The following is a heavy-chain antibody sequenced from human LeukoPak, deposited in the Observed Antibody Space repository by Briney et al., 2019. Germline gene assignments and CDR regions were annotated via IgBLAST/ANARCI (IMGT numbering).Heavy chain of an antibody. V-gene: IGHV4-30-2*02. CDR2: IYHSGST. Sequence: PSQTLSLTCAVSGGSISSGGYSWRWIRQPPGKGLEWIGYIYHSGSTYYNPSLKSRVTISVDRSKNQFSLKLSSVTAADTAVYYCARMYYYDNSFDYWGQGTLVTVSS. J-gene: IGHJ4*02. CDR1: GGSISSGGYS. CDR3: ARMYYYDNSFDY. D-gene: IGHD3-22*01.